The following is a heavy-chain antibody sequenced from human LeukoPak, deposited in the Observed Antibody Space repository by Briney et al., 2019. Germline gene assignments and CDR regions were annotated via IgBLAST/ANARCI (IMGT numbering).Heavy chain of an antibody. Sequence: GGSLRLSCAASGFTFSGSAIHWVRQSSGKGLEWVGQIDKKDKGYATATAYAASVKGRFTISRDDSINTAYLQMKSLKTEDTALYYCTRDSRTYNWFDPWGQGTLVTVSS. D-gene: IGHD3-22*01. CDR1: GFTFSGSA. CDR2: IDKKDKGYATAT. J-gene: IGHJ5*02. V-gene: IGHV3-73*01. CDR3: TRDSRTYNWFDP.